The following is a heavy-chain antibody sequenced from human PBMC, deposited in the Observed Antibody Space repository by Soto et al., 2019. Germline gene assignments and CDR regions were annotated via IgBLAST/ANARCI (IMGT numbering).Heavy chain of an antibody. J-gene: IGHJ6*02. CDR3: ARGAEYQLLSRDYFYGMDV. CDR1: GFTFNSHG. V-gene: IGHV3-30*03. CDR2: ISYEGSNN. Sequence: QVQLVEAGGSLVQPGRSLRLSCGASGFTFNSHGMHWVRQAPGKGLELVAVISYEGSNNFCAESVKGRFPISRDNSKNTLYLKMNSLRREDTAVYYCARGAEYQLLSRDYFYGMDVWGQGTTVTVSS. D-gene: IGHD2-2*01.